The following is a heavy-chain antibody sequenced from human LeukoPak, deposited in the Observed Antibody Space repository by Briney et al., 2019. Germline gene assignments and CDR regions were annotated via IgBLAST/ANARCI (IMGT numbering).Heavy chain of an antibody. J-gene: IGHJ3*02. CDR2: IYYSGST. V-gene: IGHV4-30-4*01. D-gene: IGHD2-15*01. CDR1: GSSISSGDYY. Sequence: PSQTLSLTCTVSGSSISSGDYYWSWIRQPPGKGLEWIEYIYYSGSTYYNPSLKSRVTISVDTSKNQFSLKLSSVTAADTAVYYCARVEGIVVVVAATPIHHAFDIWGQGTMVTVSS. CDR3: ARVEGIVVVVAATPIHHAFDI.